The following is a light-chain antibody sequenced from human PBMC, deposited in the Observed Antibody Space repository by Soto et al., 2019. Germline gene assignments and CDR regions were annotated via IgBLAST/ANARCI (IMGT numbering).Light chain of an antibody. CDR2: GTS. Sequence: EIVLTQSPCTLSLSAGERATLSWGASQSLSSSYLAWYQQKPGQAPRLLIYGTSIRATGIPDRFSGSGSGTDFTPTISRLEPEDFAVYYCQQYGSSPPITFGQGTRLEIK. V-gene: IGKV3-20*01. CDR1: QSLSSSY. CDR3: QQYGSSPPIT. J-gene: IGKJ5*01.